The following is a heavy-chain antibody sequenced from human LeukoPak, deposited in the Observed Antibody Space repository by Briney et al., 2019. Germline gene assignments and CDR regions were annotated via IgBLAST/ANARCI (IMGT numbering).Heavy chain of an antibody. CDR3: ARRFIAAAFFDH. V-gene: IGHV3-7*01. J-gene: IGHJ4*02. CDR1: GFTFSSYW. CDR2: IKEDGSEK. Sequence: GGSLRLSCAASGFTFSSYWMSWVRQAPVKGLEWVANIKEDGSEKYYVDSVRGRFTLSRDNAKNSLYLQMNSLRAEDTAVYYCARRFIAAAFFDHWGQGTLVAVSS. D-gene: IGHD6-13*01.